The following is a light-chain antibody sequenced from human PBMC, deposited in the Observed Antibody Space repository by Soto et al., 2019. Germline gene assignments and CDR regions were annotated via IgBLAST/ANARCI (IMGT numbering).Light chain of an antibody. V-gene: IGLV2-23*03. J-gene: IGLJ2*01. CDR2: EGS. CDR1: SSDVGSYNL. CDR3: CSYAGSSTFVV. Sequence: QSALTQPASVSGSPGQSITISCTGTSSDVGSYNLVSWYQQHPGKAPKLMIYEGSKWPSGVSNRFSGFKSGNTASLTISGLQAEDEAEYYCCSYAGSSTFVVFGGGTKLTVL.